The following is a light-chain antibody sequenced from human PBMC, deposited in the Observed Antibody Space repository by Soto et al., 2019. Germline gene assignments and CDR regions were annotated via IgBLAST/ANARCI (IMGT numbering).Light chain of an antibody. CDR3: QQRSDWPWT. V-gene: IGKV3-11*01. Sequence: EMVLTQSPATLSLSPGERATLSCRASQSVSRYLAWYQQKPGQAPRLLMYEASNRATGIPARFSGGGSGTDFTLTISSLEPEDFAVYYCQQRSDWPWTFGQGTKVEIK. CDR1: QSVSRY. J-gene: IGKJ1*01. CDR2: EAS.